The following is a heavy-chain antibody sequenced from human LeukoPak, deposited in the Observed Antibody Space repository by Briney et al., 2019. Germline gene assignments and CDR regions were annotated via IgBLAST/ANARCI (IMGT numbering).Heavy chain of an antibody. D-gene: IGHD3-22*01. CDR1: GGSISSSSYY. V-gene: IGHV4-39*07. J-gene: IGHJ3*02. CDR2: INHSGST. CDR3: ARFRMNYYDSSGYYYDAFDI. Sequence: SETLSLTCTVSGGSISSSSYYWSWIRQPPGKGLEWSGEINHSGSTNYNPSLKSRVTISVDTSKNQFSLKLSSVTAADTAVYYCARFRMNYYDSSGYYYDAFDIWSQGTMVTVSS.